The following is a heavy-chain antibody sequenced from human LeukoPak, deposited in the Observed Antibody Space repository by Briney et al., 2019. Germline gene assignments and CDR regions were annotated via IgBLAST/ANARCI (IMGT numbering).Heavy chain of an antibody. Sequence: GGSLRLSCAASGFTVSNNYMSWVRQAPGKGLEWVSVIYSGGSTYYADSVKGRFTISRDNSKNTLYLQMNSLRVEDTAVYYCARSELGRYYYYYMDVWGKGTTVSVSS. CDR2: IYSGGST. J-gene: IGHJ6*03. CDR1: GFTVSNNY. V-gene: IGHV3-66*02. D-gene: IGHD1-7*01. CDR3: ARSELGRYYYYYMDV.